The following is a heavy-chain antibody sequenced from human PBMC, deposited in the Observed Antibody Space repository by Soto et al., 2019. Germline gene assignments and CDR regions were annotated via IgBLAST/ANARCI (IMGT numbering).Heavy chain of an antibody. Sequence: SVKVSCKASGGTFSSYAISWVRQAHGQGLEWMGGISPIFGTANYAQKFQGRVTITADESTSTAYMELSSLRSEDTAVYYCARGNRGYSGYDSSFDYWGQGTLVTVSS. CDR1: GGTFSSYA. CDR3: ARGNRGYSGYDSSFDY. J-gene: IGHJ4*02. V-gene: IGHV1-69*13. CDR2: ISPIFGTA. D-gene: IGHD5-12*01.